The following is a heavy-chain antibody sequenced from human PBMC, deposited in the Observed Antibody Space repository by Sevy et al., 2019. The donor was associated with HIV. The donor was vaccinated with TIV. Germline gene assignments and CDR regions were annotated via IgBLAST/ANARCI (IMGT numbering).Heavy chain of an antibody. CDR1: GFTFSSYW. D-gene: IGHD6-13*01. CDR2: INQGGNQK. J-gene: IGHJ4*02. V-gene: IGHV3-7*01. Sequence: GGSLRLSCAASGFTFSSYWINWVRQAPGEGLEWVVNINQGGNQKHYMDSVKGRFTISRDNAENAVYLQMNSLRVEDTAVYYCARGPSGAAAGRFDSWGQGTLVTVSS. CDR3: ARGPSGAAAGRFDS.